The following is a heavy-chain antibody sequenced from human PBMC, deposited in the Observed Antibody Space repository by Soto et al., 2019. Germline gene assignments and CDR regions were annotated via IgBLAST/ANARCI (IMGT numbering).Heavy chain of an antibody. V-gene: IGHV4-59*08. Sequence: QVQLQESGPGLVKPSETLSLTCAVSGASVTPYYWSWIRQPPGKGLEWIGFIYYSGSTKYNPSLESRVTISFDTSKNQFSLKLNSVTAADTAVYYCARFFLEWSPENYSLSYMDVWGRGTTVTVSS. CDR1: GASVTPYY. D-gene: IGHD3-3*01. J-gene: IGHJ6*03. CDR3: ARFFLEWSPENYSLSYMDV. CDR2: IYYSGST.